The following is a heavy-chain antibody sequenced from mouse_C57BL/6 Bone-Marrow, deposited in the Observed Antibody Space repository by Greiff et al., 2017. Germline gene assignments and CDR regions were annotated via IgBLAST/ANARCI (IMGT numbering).Heavy chain of an antibody. Sequence: EVHLVESGGGLVQPGGSLKLSCAASGFTFSDYGMAWVRQAPRKGPEWVAFISNLAYSIYYADTVTGRFTISRENAKNTLYLEMSSLRSEDTAMYYCARNYYGSSPYWYFDVWGTGTTVTVSS. CDR1: GFTFSDYG. V-gene: IGHV5-15*01. D-gene: IGHD1-1*01. CDR3: ARNYYGSSPYWYFDV. CDR2: ISNLAYSI. J-gene: IGHJ1*03.